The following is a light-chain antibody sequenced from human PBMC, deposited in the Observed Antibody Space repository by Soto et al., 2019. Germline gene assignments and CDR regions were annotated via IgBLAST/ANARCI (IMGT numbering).Light chain of an antibody. CDR2: SSN. CDR3: AAWDDSLIGVA. Sequence: QAVVTQPPSASGTPGQRVTISCFGSNSNIGTYTVNWYQQHPGTAPKLLIYSSNQRPSGVPDRFSGSKSGTSASLAISGLQSGDEADYYCAAWDDSLIGVAFGGGTKVTVL. CDR1: NSNIGTYT. V-gene: IGLV1-44*01. J-gene: IGLJ2*01.